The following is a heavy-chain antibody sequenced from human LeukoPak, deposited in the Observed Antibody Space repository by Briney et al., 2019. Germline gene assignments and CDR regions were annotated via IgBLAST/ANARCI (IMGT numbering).Heavy chain of an antibody. D-gene: IGHD5-24*01. CDR1: GASISSYY. Sequence: SETLSLTCTVSGASISSYYWSWIRQPPGKGLEWIGYISYSGSTNYNPSLKSRVTISVDTSKNQFSLKLSSVTAADTAVYYCARSGGRDGYNFDYWGQGTLVTISS. CDR2: ISYSGST. CDR3: ARSGGRDGYNFDY. J-gene: IGHJ4*02. V-gene: IGHV4-59*01.